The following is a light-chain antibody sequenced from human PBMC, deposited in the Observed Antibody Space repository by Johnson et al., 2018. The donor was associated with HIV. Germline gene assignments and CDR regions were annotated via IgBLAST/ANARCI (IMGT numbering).Light chain of an antibody. J-gene: IGLJ1*01. CDR2: ENN. CDR3: GTWDNSLSAYV. Sequence: QSVLTQPPSVSAAPGQKVTISCSGNTSNFDNNYVSWYLQLPETAPKLLIYENNKRPSGIPDRFSGSKSGTSATLGITGLQTGDEADYYCGTWDNSLSAYVFGTGTKVTLL. V-gene: IGLV1-51*02. CDR1: TSNFDNNY.